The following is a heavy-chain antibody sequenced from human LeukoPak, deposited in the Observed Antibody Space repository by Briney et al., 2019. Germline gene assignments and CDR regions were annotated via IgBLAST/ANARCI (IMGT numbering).Heavy chain of an antibody. Sequence: GGSLRLSCAASGFTFSYHWMTWVRQAPGKGLEWVANIKEDGSETYYVDSVKGRFTISRDNAKNSLYLQMNSLRAEDTAVYYCARRASNVDAFDIWGQGTMVTVSS. CDR3: ARRASNVDAFDI. J-gene: IGHJ3*02. D-gene: IGHD4-11*01. V-gene: IGHV3-7*03. CDR1: GFTFSYHW. CDR2: IKEDGSET.